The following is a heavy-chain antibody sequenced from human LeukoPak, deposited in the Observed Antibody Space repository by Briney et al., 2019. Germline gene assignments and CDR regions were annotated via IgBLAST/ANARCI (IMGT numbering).Heavy chain of an antibody. J-gene: IGHJ4*02. D-gene: IGHD1-26*01. CDR1: GFTFSIFR. V-gene: IGHV3-30*03. CDR2: ISTGSEK. CDR3: ARELELSAVYYFDS. Sequence: GGSLRLSCEASGFTFSIFRMHWVRQAPGKGLEWVALISTGSEKYYADSVKGRFTISRDNSKNMLYLQRNSLRADDTAVYYCARELELSAVYYFDSWSQGTLVIVYS.